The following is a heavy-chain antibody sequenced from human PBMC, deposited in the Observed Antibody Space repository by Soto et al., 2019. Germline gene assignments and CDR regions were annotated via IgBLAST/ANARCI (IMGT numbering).Heavy chain of an antibody. J-gene: IGHJ4*02. CDR1: GFTFNSYA. CDR3: AKAXTYHDTLTGYYAQYFDY. V-gene: IGHV3-23*01. Sequence: GGSLRLSCAASGFTFNSYAMAWVRQAPGKGLEWVSVISGSGGGGSTNYGDSVKGRFTISRDNSKNIVYLLMNSLRAEDTAVYYCAKAXTYHDTLTGYYAQYFDYWGQGTLVTVSS. D-gene: IGHD3-9*01. CDR2: ISGSGGGGST.